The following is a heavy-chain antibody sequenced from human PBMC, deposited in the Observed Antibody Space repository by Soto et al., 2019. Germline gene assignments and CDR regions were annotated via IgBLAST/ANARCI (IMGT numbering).Heavy chain of an antibody. D-gene: IGHD3-16*02. J-gene: IGHJ3*02. CDR1: GGTFSIYT. V-gene: IGHV1-69*04. CDR3: ARDYCYTTNCSGGFDI. CDR2: IIPILGIA. Sequence: ASVKVSCKASGGTFSIYTISWVRQAPGQGLEWMGRIIPILGIANYAQKFQGRVTITADTSTSTAYMELRSLRSDDTAVYYCARDYCYTTNCSGGFDIWGQGTMVTVSS.